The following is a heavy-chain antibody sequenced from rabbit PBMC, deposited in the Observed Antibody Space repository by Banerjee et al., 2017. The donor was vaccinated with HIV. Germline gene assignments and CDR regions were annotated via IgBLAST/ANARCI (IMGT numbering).Heavy chain of an antibody. Sequence: QEQLEESGGDLVKPEGSLTLTCTASGFSFSSSYYMCWVRQAPGKGLEWIACINTSSGNTVYASWAKGRFTISRTSSTTVTLQMTSLTAADTATYFCARSAGYSDVYFNLWGQGTLVTVS. CDR3: ARSAGYSDVYFNL. J-gene: IGHJ4*01. V-gene: IGHV1S45*01. D-gene: IGHD1-1*01. CDR1: GFSFSSSYY. CDR2: INTSSGNT.